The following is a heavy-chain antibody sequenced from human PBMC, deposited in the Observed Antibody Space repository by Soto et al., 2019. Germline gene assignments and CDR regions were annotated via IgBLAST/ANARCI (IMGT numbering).Heavy chain of an antibody. CDR1: SGYIGTGCW. CDR2: IFQSGIT. V-gene: IGHV4-4*02. CDR3: ARASCGGDCYRFDY. J-gene: IGHJ4*02. D-gene: IGHD2-21*02. Sequence: PSDTLSLTCDVSSGYIGTGCWWSWVRQPPGKGLEWIVEIFQSGITNYKPSLKSRVTISVDKSKNQFSLRLSSVTAADTAVYYCARASCGGDCYRFDYWGQGTLVTVSS.